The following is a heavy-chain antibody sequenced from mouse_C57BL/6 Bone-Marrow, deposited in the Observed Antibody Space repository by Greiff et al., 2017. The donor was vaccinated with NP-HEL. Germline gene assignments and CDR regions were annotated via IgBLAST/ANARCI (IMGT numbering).Heavy chain of an antibody. J-gene: IGHJ2*01. CDR1: GYTFTSYW. Sequence: QVQLQQPGAELVKPGASVKLSCKASGYTFTSYWMQWVKQRPGQGLEWIGEIDPSDSYTNYNHKFKGKATLTVDTSSSTAYMQLSSLTSEDSAVYYCARLSITTVVADYWGQGTTLTVSS. CDR2: IDPSDSYT. CDR3: ARLSITTVVADY. D-gene: IGHD1-1*01. V-gene: IGHV1-50*01.